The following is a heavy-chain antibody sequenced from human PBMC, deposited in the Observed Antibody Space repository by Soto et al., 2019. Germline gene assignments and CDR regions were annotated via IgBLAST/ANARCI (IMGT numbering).Heavy chain of an antibody. J-gene: IGHJ6*02. V-gene: IGHV3-33*01. Sequence: QAQLVESGGGVVQPGRSLRLSCAASGYTFIYYGMHWVRQAPGKGLEWVAIIWYDGSTKYYADSVKGRFTVSRDDSKNTLYLQMNRLRVEDTAVYYCERDLTRDPREHGMDVWGQGATVTVSS. CDR3: ERDLTRDPREHGMDV. CDR1: GYTFIYYG. CDR2: IWYDGSTK. D-gene: IGHD1-1*01.